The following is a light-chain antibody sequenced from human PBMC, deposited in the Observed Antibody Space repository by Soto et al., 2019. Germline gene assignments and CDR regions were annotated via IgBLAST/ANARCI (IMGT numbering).Light chain of an antibody. J-gene: IGKJ4*01. CDR1: QSVGSK. Sequence: EIVMTQSPDTLSVSPGERATLFCRASQSVGSKLAWYQQKPGQAPRLLIYDASTMATGIPARFSGSGSGTEFTLTISSLQSEDFEVYYCQQYDSWPLTFGGGAKVEIK. V-gene: IGKV3-15*01. CDR3: QQYDSWPLT. CDR2: DAS.